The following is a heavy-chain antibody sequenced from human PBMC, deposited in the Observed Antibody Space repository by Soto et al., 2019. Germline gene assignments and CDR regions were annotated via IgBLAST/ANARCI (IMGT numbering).Heavy chain of an antibody. J-gene: IGHJ3*02. Sequence: SQTLSFTCAISGDSVSSNSAAWDWIRQSPSRGLEWLGRTYYRSKWYNDYAVSVKSRITINPDTSQNQFSLPLHSVTPEDTAVYYCARDMSSSDAFDIWGQGTMVTVSS. CDR1: GDSVSSNSAA. CDR2: TYYRSKWYN. V-gene: IGHV6-1*01. CDR3: ARDMSSSDAFDI. D-gene: IGHD6-6*01.